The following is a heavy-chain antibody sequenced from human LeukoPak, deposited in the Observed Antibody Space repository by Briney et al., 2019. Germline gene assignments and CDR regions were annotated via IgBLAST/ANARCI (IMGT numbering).Heavy chain of an antibody. J-gene: IGHJ4*02. CDR3: AKDSSSGSPGRAGVLDY. Sequence: PGGSLRLSCAASGFTFSSYAMSWVRQAPGKGLEWVSAISGSGGTTYYADSVKGRFTISRDNSKNTLYLQMNSLRAEDTAVYYCAKDSSSGSPGRAGVLDYWGQGTLVTVSS. V-gene: IGHV3-23*01. CDR2: ISGSGGTT. CDR1: GFTFSSYA. D-gene: IGHD6-19*01.